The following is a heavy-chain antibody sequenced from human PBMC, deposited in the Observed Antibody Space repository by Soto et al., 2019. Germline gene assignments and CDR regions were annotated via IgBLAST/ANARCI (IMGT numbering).Heavy chain of an antibody. CDR3: AGTTSLQWYYMDV. J-gene: IGHJ6*03. CDR1: GFTFSSYA. Sequence: GGSLRLSCAASGFTFSSYAMSWVRQAPGKGLEWVSAISGSGGSTYYADSVRGRITINPDTSENQLSLHFYSVTPEDTAVYYCAGTTSLQWYYMDVWGRGTSVTVSS. D-gene: IGHD1-7*01. CDR2: ISGSGGST. V-gene: IGHV3-23*01.